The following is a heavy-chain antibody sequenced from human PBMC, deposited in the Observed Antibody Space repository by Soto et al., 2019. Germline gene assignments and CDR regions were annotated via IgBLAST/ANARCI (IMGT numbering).Heavy chain of an antibody. CDR2: IYYSGST. D-gene: IGHD1-26*01. Sequence: WTWFRQHPGKGLEWIGYIYYSGSTYYNPSLKSRVTISIETSKNQFSLKLSSVTVADTAVYYCAKDDEYSGSYLDYWGQGTLVTVSS. CDR3: AKDDEYSGSYLDY. J-gene: IGHJ4*02. V-gene: IGHV4-31*02.